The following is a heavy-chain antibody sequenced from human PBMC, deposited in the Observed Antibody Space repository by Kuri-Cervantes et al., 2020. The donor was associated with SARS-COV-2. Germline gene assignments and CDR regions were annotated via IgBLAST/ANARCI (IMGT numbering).Heavy chain of an antibody. J-gene: IGHJ3*02. D-gene: IGHD1-26*01. Sequence: GGSLRLSCAASGFTFNSYGIHWVRQAPGKGLEWVALISYDGINKYYADFVEGRFTISRDSSKNTAYLQINSLRPEDTAVYYCAGFPEWELLPFDIWGQGTGVTVSS. CDR2: ISYDGINK. CDR1: GFTFNSYG. CDR3: AGFPEWELLPFDI. V-gene: IGHV3-30*03.